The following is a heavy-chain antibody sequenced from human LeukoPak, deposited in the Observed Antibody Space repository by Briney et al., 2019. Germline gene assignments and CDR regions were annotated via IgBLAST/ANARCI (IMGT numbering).Heavy chain of an antibody. J-gene: IGHJ6*03. D-gene: IGHD1-26*01. CDR3: ARRVGYYYMDV. CDR1: GGSISSYY. Sequence: SETLSLTCTVSGGSISSYYWSWIRQPPGKGLEWIGYIYTSGSTNYNPSLKSRVTISVDTSKNQFSLKLSSVTAADTAVYYCARRVGYYYMDVWGKGTTVTVSS. CDR2: IYTSGST. V-gene: IGHV4-4*09.